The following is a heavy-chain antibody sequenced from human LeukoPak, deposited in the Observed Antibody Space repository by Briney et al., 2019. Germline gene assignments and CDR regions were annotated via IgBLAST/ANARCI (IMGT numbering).Heavy chain of an antibody. J-gene: IGHJ4*02. V-gene: IGHV4-34*01. Sequence: SETLSLTCAVYGGSFSGYYWGWIRQPPGKGLEWIGEINHSGSTNYNPSLKSRVTISVDTSKNQFSLKLRSVTAADTAVYYCARQGGCATRSCFDFDFWGQGTLVTVSS. CDR2: INHSGST. D-gene: IGHD1-26*01. CDR3: ARQGGCATRSCFDFDF. CDR1: GGSFSGYY.